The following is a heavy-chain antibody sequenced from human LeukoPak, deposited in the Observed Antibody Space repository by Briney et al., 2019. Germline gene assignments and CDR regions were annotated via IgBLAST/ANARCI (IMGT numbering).Heavy chain of an antibody. Sequence: PGRSLRLSCAASGFTFSSYAMHWVRQAPGKGLEWVAVISYDGSNKYYADSVKGRFTISRDNSKNTLYLQMNSLRAEDTAVYYCANEGLRYFDWLLYPLLFDYWGQGTLVTVSS. CDR3: ANEGLRYFDWLLYPLLFDY. D-gene: IGHD3-9*01. CDR2: ISYDGSNK. J-gene: IGHJ4*02. V-gene: IGHV3-30-3*02. CDR1: GFTFSSYA.